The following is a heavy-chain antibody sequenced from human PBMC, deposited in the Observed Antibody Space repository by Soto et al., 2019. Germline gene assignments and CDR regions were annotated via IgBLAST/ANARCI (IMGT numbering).Heavy chain of an antibody. J-gene: IGHJ5*02. D-gene: IGHD3-10*01. CDR3: ARNRDHRLVRGWLDP. Sequence: QGQLHESGGGVVQPGRSLRLSCAASGLTFSTSAMHWVRQAPGKGLEWVAMISHDGSHEYYVDSVKGRFSVSRDNSHNILHLQMNSLRIEDTAVYFCARNRDHRLVRGWLDPWGQGTLVTVSS. CDR2: ISHDGSHE. V-gene: IGHV3-30-3*01. CDR1: GLTFSTSA.